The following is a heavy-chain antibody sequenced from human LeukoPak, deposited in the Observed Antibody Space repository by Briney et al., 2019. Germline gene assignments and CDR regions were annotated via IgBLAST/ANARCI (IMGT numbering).Heavy chain of an antibody. CDR3: AKEGRLKPPDY. CDR1: GFTFSSYG. CDR2: ISYDGFNK. V-gene: IGHV3-30*18. J-gene: IGHJ4*02. Sequence: GRSLRLSCAASGFTFSSYGMHWVRQAPGKGLEWVVVISYDGFNKYYADSVKGRFTISRDNSKNMLYLQMNSLRAEDTAVYYCAKEGRLKPPDYWGQGTLVTVSS.